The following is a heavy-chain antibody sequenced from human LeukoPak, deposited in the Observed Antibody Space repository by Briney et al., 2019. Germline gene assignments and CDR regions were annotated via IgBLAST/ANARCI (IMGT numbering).Heavy chain of an antibody. D-gene: IGHD6-19*01. J-gene: IGHJ4*02. CDR3: ARTMYSSGWYAFDY. Sequence: GGSLRLSCAASGFTFSSYSMNWVRQAPGKGLEWVSSISSSSSYIYYADSVKGRFTISRDNAMNSLYLQMNSLRAEDTAVYYCARTMYSSGWYAFDYWGQGTLVTVSS. V-gene: IGHV3-21*01. CDR2: ISSSSSYI. CDR1: GFTFSSYS.